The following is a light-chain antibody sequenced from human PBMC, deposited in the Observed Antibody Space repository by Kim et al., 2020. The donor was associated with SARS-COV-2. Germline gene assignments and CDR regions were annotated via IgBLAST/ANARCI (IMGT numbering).Light chain of an antibody. CDR3: QVWDSSSDHPVV. Sequence: SYELTQPPSVSVAPGKTARITCGGNNIGSKSVHWYQQKPGQAPVLVVYDDSDRHSGIPERFSGSNSGNTATLTISRVEAGDEADYYCQVWDSSSDHPVVFGGGTQLTVL. V-gene: IGLV3-21*03. CDR1: NIGSKS. J-gene: IGLJ2*01. CDR2: DDS.